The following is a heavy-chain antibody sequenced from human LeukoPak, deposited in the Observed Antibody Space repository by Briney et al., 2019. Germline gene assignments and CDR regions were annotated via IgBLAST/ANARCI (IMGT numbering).Heavy chain of an antibody. J-gene: IGHJ5*02. CDR2: IYYSGST. CDR3: ARGETPINWFDP. Sequence: SETLSLTCTVSGGSISSNYRSWIRQPPGKGLEWIGYIYYSGSTNYNPSLKSRVTISVDTSKNQFSLRLSSVTAADTAVYYCARGETPINWFDPWGQGTLVTVSS. CDR1: GGSISSNY. V-gene: IGHV4-59*01.